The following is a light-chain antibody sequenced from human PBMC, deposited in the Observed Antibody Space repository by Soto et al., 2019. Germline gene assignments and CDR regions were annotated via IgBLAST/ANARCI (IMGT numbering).Light chain of an antibody. Sequence: QSALTQPASVSGSPGQSITISCTGTSSDVGGYDYVSWYQHHPGKAPKLMIYDVSNRPSGVSNRFSGSKSGNTASLTISGLQPEDEADYYCCSYTPSNTRQPVSAPGTKVPV. V-gene: IGLV2-14*03. CDR3: CSYTPSNTRQPV. CDR1: SSDVGGYDY. J-gene: IGLJ1*01. CDR2: DVS.